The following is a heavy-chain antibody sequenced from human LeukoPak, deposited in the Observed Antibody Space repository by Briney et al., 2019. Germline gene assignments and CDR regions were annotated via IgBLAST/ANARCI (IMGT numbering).Heavy chain of an antibody. Sequence: GGSLRLSCAASGFTFSIYAMSWVRQAPGKGLEWVSAISGTGGSTYYADSVKGRFTISRDNSKNTLYLQMNSLRAEDTAVYYCARINYYGSGSYYKGWGQGTLVTVSS. D-gene: IGHD3-10*01. CDR2: ISGTGGST. CDR3: ARINYYGSGSYYKG. CDR1: GFTFSIYA. J-gene: IGHJ4*02. V-gene: IGHV3-23*01.